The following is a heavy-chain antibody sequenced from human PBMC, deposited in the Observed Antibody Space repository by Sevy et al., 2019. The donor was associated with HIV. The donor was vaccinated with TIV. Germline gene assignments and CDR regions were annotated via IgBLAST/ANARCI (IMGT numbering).Heavy chain of an antibody. CDR2: IIPVFGTA. J-gene: IGHJ4*02. Sequence: ASVKVSCKASGGTFINYAFSWVRQAPGQGLEWMGRIIPVFGTATYAQRFQGRFTVTVDDSTSTAYMELTSLISDDSAVYYCASSRYFYDSSVRFALDYWGQGTLVTVSS. CDR3: ASSRYFYDSSVRFALDY. D-gene: IGHD3-22*01. V-gene: IGHV1-69*13. CDR1: GGTFINYA.